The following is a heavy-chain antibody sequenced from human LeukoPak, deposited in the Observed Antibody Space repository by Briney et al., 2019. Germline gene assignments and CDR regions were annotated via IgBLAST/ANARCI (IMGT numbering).Heavy chain of an antibody. D-gene: IGHD6-19*01. V-gene: IGHV1-18*01. CDR2: ISAYNGNT. Sequence: ASVKVSCKASGYTFTSYGISWVRQAPGQGLEWMGWISAYNGNTNYAQKLQGRVTMTTDTSTSTAYMELRSLRSDDTAVYYCPRNPPQWLEAGGWFDPWGQGTLVTVSS. CDR1: GYTFTSYG. CDR3: PRNPPQWLEAGGWFDP. J-gene: IGHJ5*02.